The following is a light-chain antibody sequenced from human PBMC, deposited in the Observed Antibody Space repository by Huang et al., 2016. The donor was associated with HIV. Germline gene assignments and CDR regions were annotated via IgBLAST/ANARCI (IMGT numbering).Light chain of an antibody. V-gene: IGKV3-15*01. Sequence: EIVMTQSPATLSVSPGKRATLSCRANKNIGVTLAWYQQKPGQAPRLLIYGASTRAPGIPDRFSGRGSGTEFTLTISSLQSEDLAVYYCQQYNNWPPVTFGQGTRLEIK. CDR2: GAS. CDR3: QQYNNWPPVT. J-gene: IGKJ5*01. CDR1: KNIGVT.